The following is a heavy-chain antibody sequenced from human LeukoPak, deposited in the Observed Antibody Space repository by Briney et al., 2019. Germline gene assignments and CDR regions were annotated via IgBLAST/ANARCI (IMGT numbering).Heavy chain of an antibody. CDR3: ARHSIGEWLTLDY. V-gene: IGHV4-59*08. CDR2: IYSSGST. D-gene: IGHD6-19*01. CDR1: GGSISSHY. J-gene: IGHJ4*02. Sequence: SETLSLTCTVSGGSISSHYWSWSRQPPGKGLEWIGYIYSSGSTNYNPSLKSRVTTSVDTSKNQFSLKLSSVTAADTAVYFCARHSIGEWLTLDYWGRGTLVTVSS.